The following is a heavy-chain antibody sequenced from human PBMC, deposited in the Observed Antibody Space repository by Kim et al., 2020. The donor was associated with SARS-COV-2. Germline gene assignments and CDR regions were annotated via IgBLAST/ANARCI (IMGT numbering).Heavy chain of an antibody. CDR1: GYSFTFSW. CDR3: ARGENGDYGSFDY. J-gene: IGHJ4*02. D-gene: IGHD4-17*01. V-gene: IGHV5-10-1*01. Sequence: GESLKISCKTSGYSFTFSWISWVRQMPGKGLEWMGRIDPSDSYTNYSPSFQGHVTISTDKSISTAYLQWSSLKASDTAMYYCARGENGDYGSFDYWGQGTLVTVSS. CDR2: IDPSDSYT.